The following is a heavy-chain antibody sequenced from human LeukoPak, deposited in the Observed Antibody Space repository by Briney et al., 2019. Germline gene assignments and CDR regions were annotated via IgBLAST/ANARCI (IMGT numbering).Heavy chain of an antibody. J-gene: IGHJ6*03. CDR3: ARLSGCGWYNYYYMDV. CDR1: GFTFSSYW. D-gene: IGHD6-19*01. Sequence: GGSLRLSCAASGFTFSSYWMSWVRQAPGKGLEWVANIKQDGSEKYYVDSVKGRFTISRDNAKNSLYLQMNSLRAEDTAVYYCARLSGCGWYNYYYMDVWGKGTTVTVSS. V-gene: IGHV3-7*01. CDR2: IKQDGSEK.